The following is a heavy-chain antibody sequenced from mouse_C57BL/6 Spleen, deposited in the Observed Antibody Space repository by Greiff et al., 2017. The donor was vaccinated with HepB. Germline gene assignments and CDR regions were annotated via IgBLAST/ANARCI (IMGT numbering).Heavy chain of an antibody. CDR1: GYTFTSYW. CDR3: ARMGEYSDWFAY. Sequence: VQLQQSGAELVRPGSSVKLSCKASGYTFTSYWMHWVKQRPIQGLEWIGNIDPSDSETHYNQKFKDKATLTVDKSSSTAYMQLSSLTSEDSAVYYCARMGEYSDWFAYWGQGTLVTVSA. V-gene: IGHV1-52*01. D-gene: IGHD5-1*01. J-gene: IGHJ3*01. CDR2: IDPSDSET.